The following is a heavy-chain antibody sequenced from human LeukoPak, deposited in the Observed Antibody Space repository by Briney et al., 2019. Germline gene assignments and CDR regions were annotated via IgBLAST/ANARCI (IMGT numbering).Heavy chain of an antibody. V-gene: IGHV3-43D*03. D-gene: IGHD3-10*01. Sequence: PGGSLRLSCAASGFTFDDYAMHWVRQAPGKGLEWVSLISWDGGSTYYADSVKGRFTISRDNSKNSLYLQMNSLRAEDTALYYCAKDSNYYGSGNDAFDIWGQGTMVTVSS. CDR1: GFTFDDYA. CDR3: AKDSNYYGSGNDAFDI. J-gene: IGHJ3*02. CDR2: ISWDGGST.